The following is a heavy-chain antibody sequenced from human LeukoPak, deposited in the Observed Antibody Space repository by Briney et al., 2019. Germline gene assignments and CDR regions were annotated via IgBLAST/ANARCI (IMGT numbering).Heavy chain of an antibody. CDR3: ARGKYYYDSSGYYCFDY. J-gene: IGHJ4*02. D-gene: IGHD3-22*01. Sequence: GGSLRLSCAASGFTFSSYEMNWVRQAPGKGLEWVANIKQDGSEKHYVDSVTGRFTISRDNAKNSLYLQMNSLRAEDTALYYCARGKYYYDSSGYYCFDYWGQGILVTASS. CDR1: GFTFSSYE. V-gene: IGHV3-7*01. CDR2: IKQDGSEK.